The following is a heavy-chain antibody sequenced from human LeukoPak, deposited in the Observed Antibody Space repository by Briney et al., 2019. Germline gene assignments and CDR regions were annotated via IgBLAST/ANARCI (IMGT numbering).Heavy chain of an antibody. CDR3: ARIRSTSKRVDY. CDR2: ISWNSGSI. J-gene: IGHJ4*02. D-gene: IGHD2-2*01. Sequence: GRSLRLSCAASGFTFDDYAMHWVRQAPGKGLEWVSGISWNSGSIGYADSVKGRFTISRDNAKNSLYLQMNSLRAEDTAVYYCARIRSTSKRVDYWGQGTLVTVSS. V-gene: IGHV3-9*01. CDR1: GFTFDDYA.